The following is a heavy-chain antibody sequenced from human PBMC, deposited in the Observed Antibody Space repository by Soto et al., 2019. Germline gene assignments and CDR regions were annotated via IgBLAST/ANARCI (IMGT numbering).Heavy chain of an antibody. D-gene: IGHD3-10*01. Sequence: QVQLVQSGTEVTKPGSSVKVPCKASGATFRTYTLAWVRQGPGPGLEWMGRIAPLVGTTKYAQSFRGRVKITADKYTSTTYMELSGLKSEDTAVYSCATDRKYQYGSVKASNFYGLEVWGQGTNVIVSS. CDR2: IAPLVGTT. J-gene: IGHJ6*02. V-gene: IGHV1-69*08. CDR3: ATDRKYQYGSVKASNFYGLEV. CDR1: GATFRTYT.